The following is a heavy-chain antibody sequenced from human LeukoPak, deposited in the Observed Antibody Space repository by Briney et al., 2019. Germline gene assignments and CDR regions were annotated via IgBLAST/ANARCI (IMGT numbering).Heavy chain of an antibody. J-gene: IGHJ4*02. Sequence: GGSLRLSRAASGFTFSSYGMSWVRQAPGKGLEGVADVNQDGSEKYYVESVKGGFTISRDNAKNSLYLQMDRLRAEDTAVYYCAREYYDFWSGYSPPFDYWGQGTLVTVSS. CDR1: GFTFSSYG. CDR3: AREYYDFWSGYSPPFDY. V-gene: IGHV3-7*01. D-gene: IGHD3-3*01. CDR2: VNQDGSEK.